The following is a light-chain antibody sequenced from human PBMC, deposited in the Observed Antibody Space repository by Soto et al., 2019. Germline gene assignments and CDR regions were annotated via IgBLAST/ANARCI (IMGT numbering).Light chain of an antibody. Sequence: QPVLTQPPSVSGAPGRRVTISCPGSSSNIGAGYDVHWYQQLPGTAPKVLIYGNNNRPSGVPDRFSGSKSGTSASLAITGLQAEDEADYYCQSYDSSLSGSDWVFGGGTKLTVL. J-gene: IGLJ3*02. CDR1: SSNIGAGYD. CDR2: GNN. CDR3: QSYDSSLSGSDWV. V-gene: IGLV1-40*01.